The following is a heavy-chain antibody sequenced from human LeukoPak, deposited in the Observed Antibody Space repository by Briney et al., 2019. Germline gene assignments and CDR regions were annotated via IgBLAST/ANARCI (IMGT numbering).Heavy chain of an antibody. CDR3: ARDLNDLLQNYRSTWYPADY. J-gene: IGHJ4*02. D-gene: IGHD6-13*01. CDR1: GFTFSTYW. CDR2: INNDGSDT. V-gene: IGHV3-74*01. Sequence: GGSLRLSCAASGFTFSTYWMNWVRQVPGKWLVWVSRINNDGSDTAYAGSVKGRFTISRDNAKNTLYLQRNSLRAEDSAVYFCARDLNDLLQNYRSTWYPADYWGQGTLVTVSS.